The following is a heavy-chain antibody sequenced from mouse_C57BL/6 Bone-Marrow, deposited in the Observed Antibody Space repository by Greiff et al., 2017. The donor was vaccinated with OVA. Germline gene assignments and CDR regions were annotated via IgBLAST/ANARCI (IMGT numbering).Heavy chain of an antibody. Sequence: QVQLQQSGAELVRPGASVTLSCKASGYTFTDYEMHWVKQTPVHGLEWIGAIDPETGGTAYNQKFKGKAILTADKSSSTAYMELRSLTSEDSAVYYCTRVVATDWYFDVWGTGTTVTVSS. CDR3: TRVVATDWYFDV. V-gene: IGHV1-15*01. CDR2: IDPETGGT. CDR1: GYTFTDYE. D-gene: IGHD1-1*01. J-gene: IGHJ1*03.